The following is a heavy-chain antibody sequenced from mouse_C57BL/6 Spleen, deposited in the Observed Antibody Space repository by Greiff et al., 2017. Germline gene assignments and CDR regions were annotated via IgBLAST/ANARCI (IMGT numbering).Heavy chain of an antibody. CDR2: IYTGSGST. V-gene: IGHV1-55*01. D-gene: IGHD1-1*01. J-gene: IGHJ3*01. CDR3: ARKDYGSPFAY. CDR1: GYTFNSYW. Sequence: QVHVKQPGAELVKPGASVKMSCKASGYTFNSYWITWVKQRPGKGLEWIGDIYTGSGSTNYNEKFKSKATLTVDTSSSTAYMQLSSLTSEDSAVYYCARKDYGSPFAYWGQGTLVTVSA.